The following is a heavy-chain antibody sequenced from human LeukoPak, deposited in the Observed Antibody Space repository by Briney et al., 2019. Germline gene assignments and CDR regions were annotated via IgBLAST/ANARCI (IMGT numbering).Heavy chain of an antibody. V-gene: IGHV3-21*01. CDR3: ARDQVSFQYSSGWSWGPETA. J-gene: IGHJ5*02. D-gene: IGHD6-19*01. Sequence: GGSLRLSCAASGFTFSSYSMNWVRQAPGKGLEWVSSISSSSSYIYYADSVKGRFTISRDNAKNSLYLQMNSLRAEDTAVYYCARDQVSFQYSSGWSWGPETAWGQGTLVTVSS. CDR2: ISSSSSYI. CDR1: GFTFSSYS.